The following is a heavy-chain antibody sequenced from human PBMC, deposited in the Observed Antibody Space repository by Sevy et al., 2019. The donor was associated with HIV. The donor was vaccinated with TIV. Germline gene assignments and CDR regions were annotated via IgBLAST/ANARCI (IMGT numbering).Heavy chain of an antibody. CDR1: GFTFSSYS. D-gene: IGHD6-19*01. CDR3: ARDPGIAVAIDY. Sequence: GGSLRLSCAASGFTFSSYSMNWVRQAPGKGLEWVSSISSSSSYIYYADSVKGRFTISRDNAKNSLYLQMNSLRAEDTAVYYCARDPGIAVAIDYLGQGTLVTVSS. J-gene: IGHJ4*02. V-gene: IGHV3-21*01. CDR2: ISSSSSYI.